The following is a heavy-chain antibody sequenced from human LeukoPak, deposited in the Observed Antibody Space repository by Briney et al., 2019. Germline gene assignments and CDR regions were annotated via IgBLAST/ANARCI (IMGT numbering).Heavy chain of an antibody. Sequence: ASVKVSFKASGYTFTGYYMHWVRQAPGQGVEGMGWINPNSGGTNYAQKFQGRVTITRETEISTDYMEVRRLRYDDTAVYYCARNPPGRSGIYAFDIWGQGTMVTVSS. CDR1: GYTFTGYY. CDR2: INPNSGGT. D-gene: IGHD3-10*01. J-gene: IGHJ3*02. CDR3: ARNPPGRSGIYAFDI. V-gene: IGHV1-2*02.